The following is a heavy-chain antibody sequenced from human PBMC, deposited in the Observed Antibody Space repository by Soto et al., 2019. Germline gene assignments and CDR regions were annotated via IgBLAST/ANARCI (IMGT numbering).Heavy chain of an antibody. Sequence: PGASLKISCKSSGYSFTSYWSGWVRQMPGKGLEWMGIIYPGDSATRYSPSFQGQVTISADKSISTAYLQWSSLKASDTAMYYCARPRTTATQQGDYSGMDVWGQGNTVTVSS. V-gene: IGHV5-51*01. D-gene: IGHD4-17*01. CDR2: IYPGDSAT. J-gene: IGHJ6*02. CDR3: ARPRTTATQQGDYSGMDV. CDR1: GYSFTSYW.